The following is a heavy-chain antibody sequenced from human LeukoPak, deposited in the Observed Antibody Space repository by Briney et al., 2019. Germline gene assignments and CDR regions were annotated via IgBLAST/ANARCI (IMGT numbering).Heavy chain of an antibody. V-gene: IGHV4-59*01. CDR3: ARSGYSGYDWEDY. J-gene: IGHJ4*02. Sequence: PSETLSLTCTVSGDPMTSYYWSWIRQPPGKGLEWIGYIYSSGSTSYNPSLKSRVTISVDTSKNQFSLKLSSVTAADTAVYFCARSGYSGYDWEDYWGQGTLVTVSS. CDR2: IYSSGST. CDR1: GDPMTSYY. D-gene: IGHD5-12*01.